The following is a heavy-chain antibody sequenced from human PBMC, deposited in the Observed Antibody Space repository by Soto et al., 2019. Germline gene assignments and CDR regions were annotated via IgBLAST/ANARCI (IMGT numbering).Heavy chain of an antibody. Sequence: SETLSRTCTVSGGSISSGVSYGNWIRKHPGKVLEWIGYMYYSGSTYYNPSLKSRVTISVDTSKNQFSLKLSSVTAADTAVYYCARATTYYDFWSGAWGMDVWGQGTTVTVSS. CDR3: ARATTYYDFWSGAWGMDV. D-gene: IGHD3-3*01. J-gene: IGHJ6*02. V-gene: IGHV4-31*03. CDR1: GGSISSGVSY. CDR2: MYYSGST.